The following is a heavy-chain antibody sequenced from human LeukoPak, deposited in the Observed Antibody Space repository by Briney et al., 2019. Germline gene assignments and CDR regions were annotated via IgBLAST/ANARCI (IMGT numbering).Heavy chain of an antibody. CDR2: INPSGGST. D-gene: IGHD6-13*01. CDR1: GYTFTRYY. V-gene: IGHV1-46*01. CDR3: AREAAGGTTSFDY. J-gene: IGHJ4*02. Sequence: GASVKVSCKASGYTFTRYYMHWVRQAPGQGLEWMGIINPSGGSTSYAQKFQGRVTMTRDKSTSTVHMELSSLSSEDTAVHYCAREAAGGTTSFDYWGQGTLVTVSS.